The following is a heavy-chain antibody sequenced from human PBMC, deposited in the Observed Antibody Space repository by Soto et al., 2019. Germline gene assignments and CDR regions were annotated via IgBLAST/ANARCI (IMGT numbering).Heavy chain of an antibody. CDR3: ARSVAVPGAHIDY. V-gene: IGHV4-59*01. CDR2: VHYTGST. D-gene: IGHD6-19*01. J-gene: IGHJ4*02. Sequence: SETLSLTCSVSGGSISGSYWSWIRQSPGKGLEWLGYVHYTGSTNYSPSLRSRVSISVDTSKNEFSLRLSSVTAADTAVYFCARSVAVPGAHIDYWGQGTQVTVSS. CDR1: GGSISGSY.